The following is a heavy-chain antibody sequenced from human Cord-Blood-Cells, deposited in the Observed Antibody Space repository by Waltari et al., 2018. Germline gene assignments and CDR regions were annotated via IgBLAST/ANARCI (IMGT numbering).Heavy chain of an antibody. CDR3: AKEMTTVTTIYYGMDV. J-gene: IGHJ6*02. CDR1: GLTFSSYG. V-gene: IGHV3-30*18. CDR2: ISYDGSNK. Sequence: QVQLVESGGGVVQPGRSLRLSCAASGLTFSSYGMHWFRQAPGKGLEWVAVISYDGSNKYYADSVKGRFTISRDNSKNTLYLQMNSLRAEDTAVYYCAKEMTTVTTIYYGMDVWGQGTTVTVSS. D-gene: IGHD4-17*01.